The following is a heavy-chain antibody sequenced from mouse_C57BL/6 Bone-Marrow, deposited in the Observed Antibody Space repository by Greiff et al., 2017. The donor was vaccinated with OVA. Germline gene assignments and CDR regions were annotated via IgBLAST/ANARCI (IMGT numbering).Heavy chain of an antibody. D-gene: IGHD2-5*01. CDR1: GYTFTSYW. Sequence: QVQLKQPGAELVKPGASVKLSCKASGYTFTSYWMQWVKQRPGQGLEWIGEIDPSDSYTNYNQKFKGKATLTVDTSSSTAYMQLSSLTSEDSAVYYCARSYYSNSWFAYWGQGTLVTVSA. J-gene: IGHJ3*01. CDR2: IDPSDSYT. V-gene: IGHV1-50*01. CDR3: ARSYYSNSWFAY.